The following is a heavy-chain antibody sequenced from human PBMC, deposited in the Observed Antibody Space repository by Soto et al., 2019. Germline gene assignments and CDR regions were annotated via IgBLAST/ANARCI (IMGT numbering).Heavy chain of an antibody. Sequence: EVQLVESGGGLVQPGGSLRLSCAASGFTFSSYWMSWVRQAPGKGLEWVANIKQDGSEKYYVDSVKGRFTISRDNAKNSLYLQMYSLRAEDTAVYYCARRGYSGYDFVRYWYFDLWGRGTLVTVSS. CDR1: GFTFSSYW. D-gene: IGHD5-12*01. J-gene: IGHJ2*01. CDR3: ARRGYSGYDFVRYWYFDL. CDR2: IKQDGSEK. V-gene: IGHV3-7*03.